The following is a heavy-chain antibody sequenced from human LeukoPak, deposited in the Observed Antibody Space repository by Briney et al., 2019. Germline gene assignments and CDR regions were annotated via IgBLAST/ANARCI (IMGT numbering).Heavy chain of an antibody. V-gene: IGHV3-20*04. Sequence: PGGSLRLSCAASGFTFDDYGMSWVRQAPGKGLEWVSGINWNGGSTGYADSVKGRFTISRDNAKNSLYLQMNSLRAEDTALYYCAGGDYYGSGNSGGDYWGQGTLVTVSS. CDR1: GFTFDDYG. CDR3: AGGDYYGSGNSGGDY. D-gene: IGHD3-10*01. CDR2: INWNGGST. J-gene: IGHJ4*02.